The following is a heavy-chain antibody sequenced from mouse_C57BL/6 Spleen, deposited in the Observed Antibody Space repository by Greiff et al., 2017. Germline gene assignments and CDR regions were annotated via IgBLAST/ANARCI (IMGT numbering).Heavy chain of an antibody. Sequence: VHVKQSGPELVKPGASVKISCKASGYSFTDYNMNWVKQSNGKSLEWIGVINPNYGTTSYNQKFKGKATLTVDQSSSTAYMQLNSLTSEDSAVYYCAREGIYDYGGAWFAYWGQGTLVTVSA. D-gene: IGHD2-4*01. CDR2: INPNYGTT. V-gene: IGHV1-39*01. CDR3: AREGIYDYGGAWFAY. CDR1: GYSFTDYN. J-gene: IGHJ3*01.